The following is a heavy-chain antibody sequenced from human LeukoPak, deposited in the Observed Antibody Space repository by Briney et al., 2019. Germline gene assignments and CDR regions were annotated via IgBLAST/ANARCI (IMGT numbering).Heavy chain of an antibody. CDR2: IYYSGST. CDR1: VGSISSYY. V-gene: IGHV4-59*01. J-gene: IGHJ4*02. D-gene: IGHD6-13*01. CDR3: ARGLMMAVAGRGEFHY. Sequence: SQTLSLTCTVSVGSISSYYWSWIPQPPGKGLECIGYIYYSGSTNYNPSLKSRVTISVDTSKNQFSLKLSSVTAADTAVYYWARGLMMAVAGRGEFHYWGQGTLVTVSS.